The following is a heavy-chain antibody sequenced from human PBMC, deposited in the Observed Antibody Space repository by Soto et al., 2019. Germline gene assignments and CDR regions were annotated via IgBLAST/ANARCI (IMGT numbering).Heavy chain of an antibody. CDR3: AKGGRQWLVTSDFNY. J-gene: IGHJ4*02. D-gene: IGHD6-19*01. CDR1: GFTFSDYA. V-gene: IGHV3-30*18. Sequence: VQLVESGGGVAQPGRSLRLSCAASGFTFSDYAMHWVRQAPGKGLEWVAVVSHDGRNTHYADSVKGRFTISRDSPKNTVSLEMTSLRAEDTAVYYGAKGGRQWLVTSDFNYWGQGALVTVSS. CDR2: VSHDGRNT.